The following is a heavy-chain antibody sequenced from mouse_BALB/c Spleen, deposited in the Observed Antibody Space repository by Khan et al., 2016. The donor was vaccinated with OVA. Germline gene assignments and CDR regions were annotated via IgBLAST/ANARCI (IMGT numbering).Heavy chain of an antibody. CDR3: ASGGRFAY. CDR2: ISTYYGDA. J-gene: IGHJ3*01. CDR1: GYTFTDYA. Sequence: QVQLQQSGAELVRPGVSVKISCKGSGYTFTDYAMHWVKQSHAKSLEWIGIISTYYGDADYNHKFQGKASMTVDKSSTHAYLELARLKSEDSAIFYCASGGRFAYWGQGTLLTVSA. D-gene: IGHD1-1*02. V-gene: IGHV1S137*01.